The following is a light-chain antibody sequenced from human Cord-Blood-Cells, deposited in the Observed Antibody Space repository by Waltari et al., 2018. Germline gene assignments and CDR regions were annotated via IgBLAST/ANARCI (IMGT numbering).Light chain of an antibody. CDR1: QSLSSY. CDR3: QQSYSTPPT. Sequence: DIQMTQSPSSLSASVGDRVTIPCRASQSLSSYLNWYQQKPGKAPKLLIYAASSLQSGVPSRFSGSGSGTDFTLTISSLQPEDFATYYCQQSYSTPPTFGQGTKVEIK. V-gene: IGKV1-39*01. CDR2: AAS. J-gene: IGKJ1*01.